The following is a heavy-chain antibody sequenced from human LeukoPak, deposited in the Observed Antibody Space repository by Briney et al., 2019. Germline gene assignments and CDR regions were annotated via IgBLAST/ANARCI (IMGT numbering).Heavy chain of an antibody. CDR3: TSGEGSGSYYCLDY. Sequence: GGSLRLSCAASGFTVSSNDMSWVRQAPGKGLEWVSIIYSGGSTYYADSVKGRFTISRDNFKNTPYLQMNSLRAEDTAMYYCTSGEGSGSYYCLDYWGQGTLVTVSS. J-gene: IGHJ4*02. D-gene: IGHD3-10*01. CDR1: GFTVSSND. V-gene: IGHV3-53*01. CDR2: IYSGGST.